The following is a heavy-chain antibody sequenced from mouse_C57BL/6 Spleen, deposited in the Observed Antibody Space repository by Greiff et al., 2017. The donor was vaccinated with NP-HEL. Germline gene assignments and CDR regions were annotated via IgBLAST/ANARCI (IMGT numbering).Heavy chain of an antibody. CDR2: IYPGDGDT. CDR1: GYAFSSSW. CDR3: ARGPYYYGSSYDWYFDV. D-gene: IGHD1-1*01. J-gene: IGHJ1*03. V-gene: IGHV1-82*01. Sequence: QVQLQQSGPELVKPGASVKISCKASGYAFSSSWMNWVKQRPGKGLEWIGRIYPGDGDTNYNGKFKGKATLTADKSSSTAYMQLRSLTSEDSAVYFCARGPYYYGSSYDWYFDVWGTGTTVTVSS.